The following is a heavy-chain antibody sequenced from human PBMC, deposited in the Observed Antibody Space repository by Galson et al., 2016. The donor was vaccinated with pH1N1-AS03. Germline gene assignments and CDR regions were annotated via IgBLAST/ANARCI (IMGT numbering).Heavy chain of an antibody. J-gene: IGHJ1*01. Sequence: SLRLSCAASGFTFNSYWMTWVRQAPGKGLEWVANIKPDGGDKYYVDSVKGRFTISRDNAKNSLYLQMNSLRVEDTAVYYCARYLNWDNAWGQGTRVTVSS. V-gene: IGHV3-7*01. CDR3: ARYLNWDNA. D-gene: IGHD1/OR15-1a*01. CDR1: GFTFNSYW. CDR2: IKPDGGDK.